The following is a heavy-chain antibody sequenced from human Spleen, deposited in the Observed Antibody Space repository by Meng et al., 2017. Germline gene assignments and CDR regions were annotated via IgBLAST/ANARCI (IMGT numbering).Heavy chain of an antibody. D-gene: IGHD1-26*01. CDR3: AKSEWEVLSIDY. CDR2: VSHDGNSG. J-gene: IGHJ4*02. Sequence: QVQLVESGGDVVQPGRSLRLSCATSGFTFTDYAMHWVRQAPGKGPQWVAIVSHDGNSGCYADSVKGRFSVSRDNSKNTLYLQMNSLRPEDTAVYYCAKSEWEVLSIDYWGQGTLVTVSS. CDR1: GFTFTDYA. V-gene: IGHV3-30-3*02.